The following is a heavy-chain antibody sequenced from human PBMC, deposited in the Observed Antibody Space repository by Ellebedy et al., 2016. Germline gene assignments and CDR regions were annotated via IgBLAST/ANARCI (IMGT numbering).Heavy chain of an antibody. J-gene: IGHJ6*02. V-gene: IGHV3-48*04. CDR1: GFTFSSYS. CDR3: ARGVSYHYSGMDV. Sequence: GESLKISXAASGFTFSSYSMNWVRQAPGKGLEWISYISTYISTIYYADSVKGRFTISRDNAKNSLYLQMNSLRAEDTAVYYCARGVSYHYSGMDVWGQGTTVTVSS. CDR2: ISTYISTI.